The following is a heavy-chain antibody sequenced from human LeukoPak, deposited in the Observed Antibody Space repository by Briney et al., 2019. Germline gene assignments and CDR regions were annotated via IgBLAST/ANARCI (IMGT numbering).Heavy chain of an antibody. V-gene: IGHV4-39*01. Sequence: PSETLSLTCTVSGGSISSSSYYWGWIRQPPGKGLEWIGSIYYSGSTYYNPSLKSRVTISVDTSKNQFSLKLSSVTAADTAVYYCARAPPSGCSGGSCYSGYYYYGMDVWGQGTTVTVSS. J-gene: IGHJ6*02. CDR1: GGSISSSSYY. CDR2: IYYSGST. CDR3: ARAPPSGCSGGSCYSGYYYYGMDV. D-gene: IGHD2-15*01.